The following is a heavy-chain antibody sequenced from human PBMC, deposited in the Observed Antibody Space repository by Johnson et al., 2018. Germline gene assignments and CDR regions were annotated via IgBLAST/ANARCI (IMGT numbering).Heavy chain of an antibody. Sequence: VQLVETGGGVVQPGRSLRLSCAASGFTFSSYAMHWVRQAPGKGLEWVAVISYDGSNKYYADSVKGRFTISRDNSKNTLYLQMNSLRAEDTAGYYCAGGMGPPSGSYYESRPGDAFDIWGPGTMVTVSS. V-gene: IGHV3-30-3*01. CDR3: AGGMGPPSGSYYESRPGDAFDI. CDR2: ISYDGSNK. D-gene: IGHD1-26*01. J-gene: IGHJ3*02. CDR1: GFTFSSYA.